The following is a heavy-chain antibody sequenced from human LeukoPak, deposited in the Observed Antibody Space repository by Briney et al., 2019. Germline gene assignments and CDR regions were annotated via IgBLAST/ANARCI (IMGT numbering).Heavy chain of an antibody. J-gene: IGHJ3*02. CDR1: GYTFTSYY. CDR2: INPSGGST. CDR3: ARDGAFDI. Sequence: ASVRVSCKASGYTFTSYYMHWVRQAPGQGLEWMGIINPSGGSTSYAQKFQGRVTMTRDTSISTVYMEVSGLRFDDTAMYCCARDGAFDIWGQGTMVTVSS. V-gene: IGHV1-46*01.